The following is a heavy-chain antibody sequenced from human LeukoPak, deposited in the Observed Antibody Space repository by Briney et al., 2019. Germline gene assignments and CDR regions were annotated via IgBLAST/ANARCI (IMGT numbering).Heavy chain of an antibody. J-gene: IGHJ4*02. CDR3: ARLRLCSGTTCYTHSEDYFDN. Sequence: SETLSLTCTVSGGSISSHSWSWIRQSPGKGLEWIGYIYSSGSTNYNPSLRGRVTIAVDTSNSQFSLTLNSVTAADTAVYYCARLRLCSGTTCYTHSEDYFDNWGQGTLVAVSS. V-gene: IGHV4-59*08. CDR1: GGSISSHS. CDR2: IYSSGST. D-gene: IGHD2-2*02.